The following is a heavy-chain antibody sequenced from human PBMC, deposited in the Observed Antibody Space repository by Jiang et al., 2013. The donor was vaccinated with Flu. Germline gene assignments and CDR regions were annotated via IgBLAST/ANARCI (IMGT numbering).Heavy chain of an antibody. J-gene: IGHJ3*01. CDR1: GFSVDNSGEG. Sequence: KPTQTLTLTXTFSGFSVDNSGEGVGWIRQPPGKALEWLAMLYWGDDERYRPSLKTRLTITKDTSKNQVVLIMTNVDPADTATYFCAHRRGEWGAFDVWGQGTMVTVSS. D-gene: IGHD2-8*01. CDR2: LYWGDDE. CDR3: AHRRGEWGAFDV. V-gene: IGHV2-5*02.